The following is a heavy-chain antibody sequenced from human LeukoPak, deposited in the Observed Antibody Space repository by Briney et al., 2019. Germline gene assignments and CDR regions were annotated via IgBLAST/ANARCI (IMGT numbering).Heavy chain of an antibody. Sequence: PSETLSLTCAVYGGSFSGYYWSWIRQPPGKGLEWIGEINHSGSTNYNPSLKSRVTISVDTPKNQFSLKLSSVTAADTAVYYCARGLGSSSWNRLYYYYYGMDVWGQGTTVTVSS. CDR1: GGSFSGYY. J-gene: IGHJ6*02. D-gene: IGHD6-13*01. CDR3: ARGLGSSSWNRLYYYYYGMDV. CDR2: INHSGST. V-gene: IGHV4-34*01.